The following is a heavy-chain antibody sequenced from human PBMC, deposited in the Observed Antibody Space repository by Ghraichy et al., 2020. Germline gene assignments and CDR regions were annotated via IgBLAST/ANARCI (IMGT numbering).Heavy chain of an antibody. CDR3: ARGITMVRGVITNYYYYGMDV. CDR1: GFTFSSYS. J-gene: IGHJ6*02. CDR2: ISSSSSTI. V-gene: IGHV3-48*04. D-gene: IGHD3-10*01. Sequence: GGSLRLSCAASGFTFSSYSMNWVRQAPGKGLEWVSYISSSSSTIYYADSVKGRFTISRDNAKNSLYLQMNSLRAEDTAVYYCARGITMVRGVITNYYYYGMDVWGQGTTVTVSS.